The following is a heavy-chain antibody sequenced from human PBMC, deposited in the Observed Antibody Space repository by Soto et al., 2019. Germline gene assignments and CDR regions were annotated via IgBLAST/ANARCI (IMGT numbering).Heavy chain of an antibody. CDR1: GYNFDNYW. D-gene: IGHD2-21*02. CDR3: ARGGILAYCGGDCHNTHWFDP. V-gene: IGHV5-10-1*01. J-gene: IGHJ5*02. CDR2: VDPSDSYV. Sequence: PGESLKISCKTSGYNFDNYWIIWVRQMPGKGLEWMGRVDPSDSYVNYSPSFQGHIAISRDNSKNTLYLQMNSLRAEDTAVYYCARGGILAYCGGDCHNTHWFDPWGQGTLVTVSS.